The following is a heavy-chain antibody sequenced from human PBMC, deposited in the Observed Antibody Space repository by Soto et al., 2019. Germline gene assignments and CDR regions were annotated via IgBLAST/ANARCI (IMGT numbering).Heavy chain of an antibody. CDR3: ARRVTIFGVVYFDY. J-gene: IGHJ4*02. V-gene: IGHV3-48*01. CDR1: GFTFSSYS. CDR2: ISSSSSTI. Sequence: GGSLRLSCAASGFTFSSYSMNWVRQAPGKGLEWVSYISSSSSTIYYADSVKGRFTISRDNAKNSLYLQMNSLRAEDTAVYYCARRVTIFGVVYFDYWGQGTLVTVSS. D-gene: IGHD3-3*01.